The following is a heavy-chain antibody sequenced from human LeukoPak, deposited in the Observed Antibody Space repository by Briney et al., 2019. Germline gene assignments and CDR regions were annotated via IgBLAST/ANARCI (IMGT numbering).Heavy chain of an antibody. CDR3: ATGDSFDY. V-gene: IGHV3-9*01. J-gene: IGHJ4*02. D-gene: IGHD1-14*01. CDR2: ISWNSGSI. Sequence: GGSLRLSCAASGFTFDDYAMHWVRQAPGKGLEWVSGISWNSGSIGYADSVKGRFTISRDNAKNSLYLQMNSPRAEDTALYYCATGDSFDYWGQGTLVTVSS. CDR1: GFTFDDYA.